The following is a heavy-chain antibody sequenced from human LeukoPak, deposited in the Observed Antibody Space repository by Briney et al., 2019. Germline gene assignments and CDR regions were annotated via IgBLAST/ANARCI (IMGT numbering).Heavy chain of an antibody. CDR1: GFTFSSYA. J-gene: IGHJ5*02. D-gene: IGHD6-13*01. V-gene: IGHV3-23*01. CDR2: ISGSGGST. CDR3: AKGVTRGYSRSWYVSRNWFDP. Sequence: GGSLRLSCAASGFTFSSYAMSWVRQAPGKGLEWVSAISGSGGSTYYADSVKGRFTISRDNSKNTLYLQMNSLSAEDTAVYYCAKGVTRGYSRSWYVSRNWFDPWGQGTLVTVSS.